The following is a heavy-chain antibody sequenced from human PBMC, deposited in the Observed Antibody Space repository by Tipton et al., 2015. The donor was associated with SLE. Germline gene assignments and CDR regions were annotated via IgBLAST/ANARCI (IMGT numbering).Heavy chain of an antibody. V-gene: IGHV4-59*11. J-gene: IGHJ4*02. Sequence: TLSLTCSVSGVSIRSHYWAWIRQSPGKGLEWIVSTYNNDRTKYNPSLQSRVTVSVDTSRNQFSLKVRSVTTADTAVYYCARMRGGYNAHYWGQGILVTVSS. D-gene: IGHD5-24*01. CDR1: GVSIRSHY. CDR2: TYNNDRT. CDR3: ARMRGGYNAHY.